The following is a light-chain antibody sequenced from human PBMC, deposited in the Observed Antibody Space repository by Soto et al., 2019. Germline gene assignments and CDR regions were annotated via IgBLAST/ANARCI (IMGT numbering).Light chain of an antibody. J-gene: IGKJ4*01. V-gene: IGKV3-20*01. CDR2: DAS. CDR3: QQYGNTPLT. CDR1: ESVSRN. Sequence: EIVLTQSPATLSLSPGERATLSCMASESVSRNLAWYQQKPGQAPRLLIYDASTRATGIPDRFSGSGSGTDFTLTISRLEPEDFAVYSCQQYGNTPLTFGGGTKVDIK.